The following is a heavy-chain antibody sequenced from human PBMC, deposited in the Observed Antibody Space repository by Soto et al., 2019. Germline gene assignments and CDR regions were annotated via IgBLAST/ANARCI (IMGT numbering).Heavy chain of an antibody. CDR1: GGTFSSYA. V-gene: IGHV1-69*05. J-gene: IGHJ6*02. Sequence: SVKVSCKASGGTFSSYAISWVRQAPGQGLEWMGGIIPIFGTANYAQKLQGRVTMTTDTSTSTAYMELRSLRSDDTAVYHCAREDLGYYGMDVWGQGTTVTVSS. CDR2: IIPIFGTA. CDR3: AREDLGYYGMDV.